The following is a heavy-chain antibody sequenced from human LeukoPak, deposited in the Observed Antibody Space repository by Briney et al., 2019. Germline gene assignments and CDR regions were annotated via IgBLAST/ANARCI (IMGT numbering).Heavy chain of an antibody. Sequence: PSETLSLTCAVSGGSISSSNWWSWVRQPPGKGLEWIGEIYHSGSTNYNPSLKSRVTISVDKSKNQFSLKLSSVTAADTAVYYCARSCSGGSRYSADAFDIWGQGTMVTVSS. J-gene: IGHJ3*02. V-gene: IGHV4-4*02. CDR2: IYHSGST. D-gene: IGHD2-15*01. CDR3: ARSCSGGSRYSADAFDI. CDR1: GGSISSSNW.